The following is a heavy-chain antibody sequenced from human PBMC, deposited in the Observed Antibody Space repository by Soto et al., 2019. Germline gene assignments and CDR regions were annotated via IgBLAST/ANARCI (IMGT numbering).Heavy chain of an antibody. CDR1: GYTFTTFW. J-gene: IGHJ5*02. CDR3: ARLYCTTSPCDSWFDP. D-gene: IGHD2-2*01. CDR2: IGPRDSYV. V-gene: IGHV5-10-1*01. Sequence: PGESLKISCTGFGYTFTTFWISWVRQMPGKGLEWMGRIGPRDSYVNYSPSFQGRVTISVDKSISTAYLQWGSLKASDTAMYYCARLYCTTSPCDSWFDPWGQGTLVTVSS.